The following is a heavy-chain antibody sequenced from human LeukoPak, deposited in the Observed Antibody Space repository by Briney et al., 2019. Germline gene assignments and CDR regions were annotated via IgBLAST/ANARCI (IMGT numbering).Heavy chain of an antibody. CDR2: INSDGSWT. CDR1: GNYW. D-gene: IGHD3-3*01. CDR3: ARDQYDTWSRRGNFDS. J-gene: IGHJ4*02. Sequence: GGSLRLSCAASGNYWMHWVRQAPGKGLVWVSHINSDGSWTGYADSVKGRFTISRDNTKNSLYLQMNSLRVEDTAVFYCARDQYDTWSRRGNFDSWGQGTLVIVSS. V-gene: IGHV3-74*01.